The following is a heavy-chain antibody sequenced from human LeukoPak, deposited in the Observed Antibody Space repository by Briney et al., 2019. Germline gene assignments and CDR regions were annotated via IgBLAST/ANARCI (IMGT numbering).Heavy chain of an antibody. CDR2: ITPKSGDT. CDR3: ARVRLADERAWAY. D-gene: IGHD3-3*02. J-gene: IGHJ4*02. CDR1: GYTFTDCD. V-gene: IGHV1-2*02. Sequence: GASVKVSCKASGYTFTDCDIHWGRQAPGQGLEYVGWITPKSGDTYSPQRFQGRVTMTRDASISTAYMELSSLRSDDTAVYFCARVRLADERAWAYWGQGTLVTVSS.